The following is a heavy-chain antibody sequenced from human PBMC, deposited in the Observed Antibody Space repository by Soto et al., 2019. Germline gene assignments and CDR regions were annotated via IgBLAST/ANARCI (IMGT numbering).Heavy chain of an antibody. D-gene: IGHD6-19*01. Sequence: GWSLRLSCAASGVTFSNYWTHWVRQAPGKGLVWVSRINSDGTTINYADSVKGRFTISRDNAKNTLYLQMNSLRAEDTGVYYCSGLPYWGQGTLVTVS. CDR1: GVTFSNYW. CDR2: INSDGTTI. J-gene: IGHJ4*02. V-gene: IGHV3-74*01. CDR3: SGLPY.